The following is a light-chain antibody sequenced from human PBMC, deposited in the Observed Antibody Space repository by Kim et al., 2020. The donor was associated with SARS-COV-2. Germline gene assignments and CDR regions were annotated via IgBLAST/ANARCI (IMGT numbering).Light chain of an antibody. J-gene: IGKJ2*01. Sequence: DIQMTQSPSSLSASVGDSVTITCRTSQRISNHVHWYQQKPGKPPKLLIYSASNLQSGVPSRFSASGSGTDFTLTISSLQPEDFATYYCQESYSAPYILGPGTSLEIK. CDR2: SAS. V-gene: IGKV1-39*01. CDR3: QESYSAPYI. CDR1: QRISNH.